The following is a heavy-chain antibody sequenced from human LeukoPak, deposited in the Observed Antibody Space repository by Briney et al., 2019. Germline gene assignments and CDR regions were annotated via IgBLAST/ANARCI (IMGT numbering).Heavy chain of an antibody. CDR2: ISGSGGST. CDR3: AKASGMESDY. Sequence: GASVKVSCKASGGTFSSYAMSWVRQAPGKGLEWVSAISGSGGSTYYADSVKGRFTISRDNSKNTLYLQMNSLRAEDTAVYYCAKASGMESDYWGQGTLVTVSS. CDR1: GGTFSSYA. J-gene: IGHJ4*02. D-gene: IGHD1-1*01. V-gene: IGHV3-23*01.